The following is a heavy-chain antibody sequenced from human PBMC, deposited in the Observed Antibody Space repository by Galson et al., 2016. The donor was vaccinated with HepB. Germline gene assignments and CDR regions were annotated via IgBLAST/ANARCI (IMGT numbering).Heavy chain of an antibody. CDR2: DSMDGRRK. D-gene: IGHD2/OR15-2a*01. V-gene: IGHV3-30*18. J-gene: IGHJ4*02. Sequence: SLRLSCAGSGFIFSNYGMHWVRQAPGKGLEWVAADSMDGRRKFYADSVKGRFTISRDNSNNMLFLQMSSLRPDDTAVYYCAKSHEYCPPVGCSVDYWGQGTLVSVSS. CDR1: GFIFSNYG. CDR3: AKSHEYCPPVGCSVDY.